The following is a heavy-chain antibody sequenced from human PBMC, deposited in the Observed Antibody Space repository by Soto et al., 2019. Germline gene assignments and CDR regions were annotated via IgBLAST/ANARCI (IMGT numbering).Heavy chain of an antibody. CDR2: ISYDGSNK. D-gene: IGHD3-3*01. J-gene: IGHJ6*02. Sequence: GGPRGHSCSASEFTISSYAMHWVRQAPGRGLGWVAVISYDGSNKYYADSVKGRFTISRDNSKNTLYLQMNSLRAEDTAVYYCAREGSLLRFLEWLPYGMDVRGQGTTVNVS. CDR3: AREGSLLRFLEWLPYGMDV. V-gene: IGHV3-30-3*01. CDR1: EFTISSYA.